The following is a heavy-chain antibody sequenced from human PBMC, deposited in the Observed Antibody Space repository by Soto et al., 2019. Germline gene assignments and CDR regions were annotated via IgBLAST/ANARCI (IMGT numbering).Heavy chain of an antibody. CDR3: ARGGAYCGGDCYGSWFDP. D-gene: IGHD2-21*02. CDR1: GGSISSGGYS. Sequence: SETLSLTCAVSGGSISSGGYSWSWIRQPPGKGLEWIGYIYHSGSTYYNPSLKSRVTISVDRSKNQFSLKLGSVTAADTAVYYCARGGAYCGGDCYGSWFDPWGQGTLVTVSS. J-gene: IGHJ5*02. CDR2: IYHSGST. V-gene: IGHV4-30-2*01.